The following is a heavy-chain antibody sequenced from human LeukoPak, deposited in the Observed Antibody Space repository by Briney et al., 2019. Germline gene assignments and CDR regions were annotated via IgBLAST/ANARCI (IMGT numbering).Heavy chain of an antibody. CDR3: ARAGGGYSYVWVTANYYFDY. CDR1: GFTFSSYA. J-gene: IGHJ4*02. V-gene: IGHV3-30*04. D-gene: IGHD5-18*01. CDR2: ISYDGSNK. Sequence: PGGSLRLSCAASGFTFSSYAMHWVRQASGKGLEWVAVISYDGSNKYYADSVKGRFTISRDNSKNTLYLQMNSLRAEDTAVYYCARAGGGYSYVWVTANYYFDYWGQGTLVTVSS.